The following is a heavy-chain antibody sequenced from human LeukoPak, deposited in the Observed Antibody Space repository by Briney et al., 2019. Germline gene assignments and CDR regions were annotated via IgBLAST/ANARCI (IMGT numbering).Heavy chain of an antibody. Sequence: SETLSLTCTVSGGSIRSYYWIWIRQPAGKGLEWIGLIYTSGNTNYNPSLKSRVTMSVDTSKNQFSLKLSSVTAADTAVYYCARVRGITSMAYFDYWGQGTLVTVSS. D-gene: IGHD5-18*01. CDR1: GGSIRSYY. V-gene: IGHV4-4*07. J-gene: IGHJ4*02. CDR2: IYTSGNT. CDR3: ARVRGITSMAYFDY.